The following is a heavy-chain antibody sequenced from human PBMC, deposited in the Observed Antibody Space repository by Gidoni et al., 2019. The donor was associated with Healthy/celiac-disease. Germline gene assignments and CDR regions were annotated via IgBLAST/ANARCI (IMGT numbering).Heavy chain of an antibody. Sequence: EVQLVESGGGLVQPGGSLRLSCAASVFTFSSYRMNWVRQAPGKGLEWVSYISRSSSTIYYADSVKGRFTISRDNAKNSLYLQMNSLRDEDTAVYYCARDRGLRWLAVGYWGHGTLVTVSS. D-gene: IGHD3-22*01. CDR3: ARDRGLRWLAVGY. J-gene: IGHJ4*01. CDR1: VFTFSSYR. V-gene: IGHV3-48*02. CDR2: ISRSSSTI.